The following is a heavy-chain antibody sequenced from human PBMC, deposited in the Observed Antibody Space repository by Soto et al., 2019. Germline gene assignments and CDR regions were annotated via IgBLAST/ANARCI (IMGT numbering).Heavy chain of an antibody. CDR3: AKAAGVVNWFDP. D-gene: IGHD2-8*01. J-gene: IGHJ5*02. CDR1: GFTFDDYA. Sequence: GGSLRLSCAASGFTFDDYAMHWVRQAPGKGLEWVSGISWNSNSIGYADSVKGRFTISRDNAKNSLYLQMNSLRAEDTALYYCAKAAGVVNWFDPWGQGTLVTVSS. CDR2: ISWNSNSI. V-gene: IGHV3-9*01.